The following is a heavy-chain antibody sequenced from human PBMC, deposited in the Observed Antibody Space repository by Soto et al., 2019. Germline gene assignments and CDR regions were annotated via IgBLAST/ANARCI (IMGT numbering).Heavy chain of an antibody. CDR1: GGTLSSFINYP. D-gene: IGHD6-13*01. V-gene: IGHV1-69*13. CDR3: ARGEDSSSEQRGTYGMDV. CDR2: IVPNVGTV. J-gene: IGHJ6*02. Sequence: SVKVSCKASGGTLSSFINYPINWVRQAPGQGLEWMGGIVPNVGTVNYAQKFQGRVTITADESTSTAYMELSSLRSEDTAVYYCARGEDSSSEQRGTYGMDVWGQGTTVTVSS.